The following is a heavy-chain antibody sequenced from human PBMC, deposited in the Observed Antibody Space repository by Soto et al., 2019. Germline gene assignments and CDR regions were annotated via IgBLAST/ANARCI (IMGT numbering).Heavy chain of an antibody. CDR1: GFTFSSYA. CDR2: ISYDGSSK. CDR3: AREQRSGYFDY. V-gene: IGHV3-30-3*01. D-gene: IGHD2-15*01. Sequence: QVQLVESGGGVVQPGRSLRLSCAASGFTFSSYAMHWVRQAPGKGLEWVAVISYDGSSKYYADSVKGRFTISRDNSKNTLYLQMNSLRAEDTAVYYCAREQRSGYFDYWGQGTLVTVSS. J-gene: IGHJ4*02.